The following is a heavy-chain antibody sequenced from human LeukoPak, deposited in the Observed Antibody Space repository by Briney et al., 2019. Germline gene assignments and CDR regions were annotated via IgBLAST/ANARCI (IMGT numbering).Heavy chain of an antibody. Sequence: GESLKISCKGSGYSLTSYWIGWVRQMPGKGLEWMGIIYPGDSDTRYSPSFQGQVTISADKSISTAYLQWSSLKASDTAMYYCATPGGYPYYYYGMDVWGQGTTVTVSS. J-gene: IGHJ6*02. V-gene: IGHV5-51*01. D-gene: IGHD5-12*01. CDR2: IYPGDSDT. CDR1: GYSLTSYW. CDR3: ATPGGYPYYYYGMDV.